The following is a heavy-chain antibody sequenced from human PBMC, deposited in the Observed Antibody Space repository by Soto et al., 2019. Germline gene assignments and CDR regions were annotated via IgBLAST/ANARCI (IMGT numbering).Heavy chain of an antibody. V-gene: IGHV3-23*01. D-gene: IGHD3-10*01. CDR2: ISGSGGST. J-gene: IGHJ6*03. CDR1: GFTFSSYA. Sequence: GGSLRLSCAASGFTFSSYAMSWGCQDTGKGREWVSAISGSGGSTYYADSVKGRFTISTDNSKNTLYLQMNSLRAEDTAVYYCAIFGFYYGSGVPYYYYFMDVWGKGTTVTVSS. CDR3: AIFGFYYGSGVPYYYYFMDV.